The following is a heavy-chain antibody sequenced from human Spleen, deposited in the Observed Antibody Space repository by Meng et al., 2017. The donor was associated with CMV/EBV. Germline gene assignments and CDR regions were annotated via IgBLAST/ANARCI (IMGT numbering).Heavy chain of an antibody. CDR1: GFTFSSYE. D-gene: IGHD2-15*01. J-gene: IGHJ6*02. Sequence: GESLKISCAASGFTFSSYEMNWVRQAPGKGLEWVSYISSSGSTIYYADSVKGRFTISRDNAKNSLYLQMSSLRAEDTAVYYCARWEDCSGGSCYSGGYYYGMDVWGQGTTVTVSS. V-gene: IGHV3-48*03. CDR2: ISSSGSTI. CDR3: ARWEDCSGGSCYSGGYYYGMDV.